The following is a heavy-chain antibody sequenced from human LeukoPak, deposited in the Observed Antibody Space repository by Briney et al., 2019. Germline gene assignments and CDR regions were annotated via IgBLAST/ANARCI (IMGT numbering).Heavy chain of an antibody. D-gene: IGHD3-10*01. CDR3: ASGGFGELSLAY. J-gene: IGHJ4*02. V-gene: IGHV3-33*01. CDR2: IWYDGSNK. CDR1: GFTFSSYG. Sequence: GGSLRLSCAASGFTFSSYGMHWVRQAPGKGLEWVAVIWYDGSNKYYADSVKGRFTISRDNSKNTLYLQMNSLRAEDTAVYYCASGGFGELSLAYWGQGTLVTVSS.